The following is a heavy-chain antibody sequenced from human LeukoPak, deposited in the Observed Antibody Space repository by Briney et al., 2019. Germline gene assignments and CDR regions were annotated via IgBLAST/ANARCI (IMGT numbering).Heavy chain of an antibody. V-gene: IGHV3-74*01. CDR1: GFPFSSYW. J-gene: IGHJ6*02. CDR3: ASDSPYYGMDV. CDR2: INSDGSPT. Sequence: GGSLRLSCAASGFPFSSYWMHWVRQVPGKGLLWVSRINSDGSPTIYADSVRGRFTISRDNAKNTLYLQMSGLRVDDTAVYHCASDSPYYGMDVWGQGTTVTVSS.